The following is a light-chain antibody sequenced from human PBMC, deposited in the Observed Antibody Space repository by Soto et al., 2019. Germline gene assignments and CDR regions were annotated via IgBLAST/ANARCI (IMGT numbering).Light chain of an antibody. J-gene: IGLJ3*02. Sequence: QSALTQSPSASGTPGQRVTISCSGSRSNIGRNFAYWYQHVPGTAPRLLIQRNSERPSGVPDRFSGSKSGTSVSLAISGLRSDDEATYYCAAWDDTLDAQVFGGGTQLTVL. CDR3: AAWDDTLDAQV. V-gene: IGLV1-47*01. CDR2: RNS. CDR1: RSNIGRNF.